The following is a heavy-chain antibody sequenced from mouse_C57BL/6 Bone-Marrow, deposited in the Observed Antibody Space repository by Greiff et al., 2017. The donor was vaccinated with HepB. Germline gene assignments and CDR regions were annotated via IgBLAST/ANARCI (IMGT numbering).Heavy chain of an antibody. J-gene: IGHJ4*01. CDR3: ARSVYDGYPYAMDY. V-gene: IGHV1-82*01. CDR1: GYAFSSSW. D-gene: IGHD2-3*01. Sequence: VMLVESGPELVKPGASVKISCKASGYAFSSSWMNWVKQRPGKGLEWIGRIYPGDGDTNYNGKFKGKATLTADKSSSTAYMQLSSLTSEDSAVYFCARSVYDGYPYAMDYWGQGTSVTVSS. CDR2: IYPGDGDT.